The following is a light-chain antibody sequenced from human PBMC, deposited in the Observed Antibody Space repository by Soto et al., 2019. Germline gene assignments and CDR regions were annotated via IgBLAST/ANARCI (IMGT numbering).Light chain of an antibody. Sequence: DIQLTQSPFFLSASVGDRVTITCRASQGIRSYLAWYQQRPGKAPERLIYGASTLRTGVASRFSGSGSGTEFTLTISNLQPEDFATYFCQQLNIFPPLFTFGPGTKVDIK. CDR3: QQLNIFPPLFT. CDR2: GAS. CDR1: QGIRSY. J-gene: IGKJ3*01. V-gene: IGKV1-9*01.